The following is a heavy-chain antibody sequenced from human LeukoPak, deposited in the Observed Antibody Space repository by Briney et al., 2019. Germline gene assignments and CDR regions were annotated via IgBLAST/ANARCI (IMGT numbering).Heavy chain of an antibody. CDR3: ARDMGDYGDNPYYFDY. J-gene: IGHJ4*02. D-gene: IGHD4-17*01. CDR1: GFTFSSYA. Sequence: GGSLRLSCAASGFTFSSYAMSWVRQAPGEGLEWVSAISGSGGSTYYADSVKGRFTISRDNAKNSLYLQMNSLRAEDTAVYYCARDMGDYGDNPYYFDYWGQGTLVTVSS. V-gene: IGHV3-23*01. CDR2: ISGSGGST.